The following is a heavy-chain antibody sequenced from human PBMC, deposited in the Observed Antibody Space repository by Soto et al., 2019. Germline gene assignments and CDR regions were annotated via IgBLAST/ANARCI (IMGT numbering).Heavy chain of an antibody. CDR3: ARRGNSSRWHQVDY. D-gene: IGHD6-13*01. Sequence: SETLSLTCAVSGYSISSSNWWGWIRQPPGKGLEWIGYIYYSGSTYYNPSLKSRVTMSVDTSKNQFSLKLSSVTAVDTAVYYCARRGNSSRWHQVDYWGQGTLVTVSS. V-gene: IGHV4-28*01. CDR2: IYYSGST. CDR1: GYSISSSNW. J-gene: IGHJ4*02.